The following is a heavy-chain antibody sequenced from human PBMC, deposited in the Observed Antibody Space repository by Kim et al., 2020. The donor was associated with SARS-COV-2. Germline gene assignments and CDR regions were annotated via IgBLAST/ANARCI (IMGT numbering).Heavy chain of an antibody. Sequence: SVKVSCKASGFTFASSAMQWVRQAPGQRLEWIGWIVVGIGNTNYAQKFQERVTITRDMSTSTAYMELSSLRSEYTAVYYCAADLWVSSGYSRYGFDPWGQGTLVTVSS. V-gene: IGHV1-58*02. CDR1: GFTFASSA. D-gene: IGHD3-22*01. CDR2: IVVGIGNT. J-gene: IGHJ5*02. CDR3: AADLWVSSGYSRYGFDP.